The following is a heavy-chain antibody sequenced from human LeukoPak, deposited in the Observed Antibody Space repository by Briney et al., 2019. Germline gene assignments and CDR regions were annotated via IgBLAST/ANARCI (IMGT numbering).Heavy chain of an antibody. J-gene: IGHJ6*02. CDR3: AKENYPSSSWYPYGMDV. Sequence: SETLSLTCTVSGGSISSYYWSWIRQPPGKGLEWIGYIYYSGSTNYNPSLKSRVTISVDTSKNQFSLRLSSVTAADTAVYYCAKENYPSSSWYPYGMDVWGQGTTVTVSS. D-gene: IGHD6-13*01. V-gene: IGHV4-59*12. CDR1: GGSISSYY. CDR2: IYYSGST.